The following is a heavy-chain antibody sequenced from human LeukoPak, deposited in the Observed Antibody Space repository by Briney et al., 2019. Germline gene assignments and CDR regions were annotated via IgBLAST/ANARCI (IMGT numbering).Heavy chain of an antibody. V-gene: IGHV4-38-2*01. D-gene: IGHD6-19*01. Sequence: SETLSLTCAVSGSSISSGYYWGWIRQPPGKGLEWIGSIYHSGRTYYNPSLTSRVTISVDTSKNQFSLKLTSVTAADTAVYYCATEVGQWLIRTWGQGTLVTVSS. J-gene: IGHJ5*02. CDR1: GSSISSGYY. CDR2: IYHSGRT. CDR3: ATEVGQWLIRT.